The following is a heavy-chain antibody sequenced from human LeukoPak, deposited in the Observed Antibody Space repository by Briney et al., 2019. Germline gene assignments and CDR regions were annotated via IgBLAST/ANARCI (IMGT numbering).Heavy chain of an antibody. D-gene: IGHD3-22*01. CDR2: INHSGST. Sequence: SETLSLTCAVYGGSFSGYYWSWIRQPPVKGLEWIGEINHSGSTNYNPSLKSRVTISVDTSKNQFSLKLSSVTAADTAVYYCARAVTRNYYDSSGSTYWGQGTLVTVSS. J-gene: IGHJ4*02. CDR1: GGSFSGYY. CDR3: ARAVTRNYYDSSGSTY. V-gene: IGHV4-34*01.